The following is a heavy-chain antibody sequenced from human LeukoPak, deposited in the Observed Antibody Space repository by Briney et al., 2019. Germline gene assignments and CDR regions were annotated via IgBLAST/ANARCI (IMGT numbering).Heavy chain of an antibody. Sequence: ASVKVSCKASGYTFSGYYMHWVRQAPGQGLEWMGWINPNIGGTDYAQRFQGRVTMTRDTSISTAYIELSRLRSDDTAVYYCASGDRVTMLRGGNIGYFDYWGQGTLVTVSS. V-gene: IGHV1-2*02. CDR1: GYTFSGYY. D-gene: IGHD3-10*01. CDR3: ASGDRVTMLRGGNIGYFDY. J-gene: IGHJ4*02. CDR2: INPNIGGT.